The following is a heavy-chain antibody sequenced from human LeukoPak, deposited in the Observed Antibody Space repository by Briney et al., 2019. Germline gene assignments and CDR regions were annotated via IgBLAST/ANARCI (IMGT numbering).Heavy chain of an antibody. CDR3: ARADSTSWFDY. V-gene: IGHV3-30-3*01. D-gene: IGHD6-13*01. CDR1: GFTFSSYA. CDR2: ISYDGSNK. J-gene: IGHJ4*02. Sequence: GGSLRLSCAASGFTFSSYAMHWVRQAPGKGLEWVAVISYDGSNKYYADSVKGRFTISRDNSKNSLFLQMNSLRADDTAVYYCARADSTSWFDYWGQGALVTVSS.